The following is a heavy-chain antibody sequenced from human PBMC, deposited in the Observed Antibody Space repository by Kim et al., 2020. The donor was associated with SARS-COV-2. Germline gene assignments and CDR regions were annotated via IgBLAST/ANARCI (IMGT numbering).Heavy chain of an antibody. CDR1: GGSFSGYY. J-gene: IGHJ5*02. D-gene: IGHD2-2*01. CDR2: INHSGST. Sequence: SETLSLTCAVYGGSFSGYYWSWIRQPPGKGLEWIGEINHSGSTNYNPSLKSRVTISVDTSKNQFSLKLSSVTAADTAVYYCARGLGRGKYQLLVPTNWFDPWGQGTLVTVSS. CDR3: ARGLGRGKYQLLVPTNWFDP. V-gene: IGHV4-34*01.